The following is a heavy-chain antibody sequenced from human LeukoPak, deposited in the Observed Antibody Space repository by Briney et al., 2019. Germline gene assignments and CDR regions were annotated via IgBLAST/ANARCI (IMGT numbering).Heavy chain of an antibody. CDR1: GFTISSYW. CDR3: ARSDSGYDY. Sequence: GGSLRLSCAASGFTISSYWMHWVRQTQGTGLVWASYISNDGTTTRYADSVKGRFSISRDNAQNTLYLQMNSLRAEDTAVYYCARSDSGYDYWGQGTLVTVSS. J-gene: IGHJ4*02. CDR2: ISNDGTTT. V-gene: IGHV3-74*01. D-gene: IGHD3-9*01.